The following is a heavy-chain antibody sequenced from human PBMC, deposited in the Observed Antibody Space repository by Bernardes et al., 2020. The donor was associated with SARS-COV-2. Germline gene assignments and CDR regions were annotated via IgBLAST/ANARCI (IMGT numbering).Heavy chain of an antibody. CDR3: ARRGYSNTSPFDY. CDR1: RFTVSTNY. D-gene: IGHD5-12*01. Sequence: GSLSLSCGISRFTVSTNYMSWVRQAPGKGLEWVSGLFRDNVFYADSVKGRFTISRDNSENTLYLHMNSLRVDDTAVYYCARRGYSNTSPFDYWGQGTLVAVSS. V-gene: IGHV3-53*01. J-gene: IGHJ4*02. CDR2: LFRDNV.